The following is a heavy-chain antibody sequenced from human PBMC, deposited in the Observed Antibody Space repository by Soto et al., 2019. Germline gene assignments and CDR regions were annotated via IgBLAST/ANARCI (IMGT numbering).Heavy chain of an antibody. J-gene: IGHJ5*02. CDR3: AKDPVLYCNYPNWFDP. CDR1: GFTFSSCA. CDR2: ISGSGGST. D-gene: IGHD4-4*01. Sequence: EVQLLESGGGLVQPGGSLRLSCAASGFTFSSCAMSWVRQSPGKGLEWVSAISGSGGSTYYADSVKGRFTISRDNSKNTLYLQMNSLRAEDTAVYYCAKDPVLYCNYPNWFDPWGQGTLVTVSS. V-gene: IGHV3-23*01.